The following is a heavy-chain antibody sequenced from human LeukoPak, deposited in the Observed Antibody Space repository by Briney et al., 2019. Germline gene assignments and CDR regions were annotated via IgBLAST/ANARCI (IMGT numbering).Heavy chain of an antibody. CDR2: IYPGDSDT. CDR3: ARRPRRHYCSSTSCIPGAFDI. CDR1: GYSFTSYW. J-gene: IGHJ3*02. V-gene: IGHV5-51*01. D-gene: IGHD2-2*01. Sequence: HGESLKISCKGSGYSFTSYWIGWVRQMPGRGLEWMGIIYPGDSDTRYSPSFQGQVTISADKSISTAYLQWSSQKASDTAMYYCARRPRRHYCSSTSCIPGAFDIWGQGTMVTVSS.